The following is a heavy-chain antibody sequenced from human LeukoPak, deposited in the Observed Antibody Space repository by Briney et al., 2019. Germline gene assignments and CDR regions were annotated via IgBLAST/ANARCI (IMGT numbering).Heavy chain of an antibody. V-gene: IGHV3-23*01. J-gene: IGHJ4*02. Sequence: PGGSLRLSCGASGFTFSSYDMIWVRQAPGKGLEWVSAISGSGDTTHYADSVKGRFTISRDISKNTLYLLMNSLRAEDTAVYYCATRYGYFASWGQGTLVTVSS. D-gene: IGHD5-18*01. CDR2: ISGSGDTT. CDR3: ATRYGYFAS. CDR1: GFTFSSYD.